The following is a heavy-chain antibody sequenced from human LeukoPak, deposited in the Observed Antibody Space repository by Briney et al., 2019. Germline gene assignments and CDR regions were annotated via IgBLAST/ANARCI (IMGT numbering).Heavy chain of an antibody. CDR2: ISSSGSTI. J-gene: IGHJ4*02. CDR3: ARDGDLAPDVPFDY. Sequence: GGSLRPSCAASRFTFSSYEMNWVRQAPGKGLEWVSYISSSGSTIYYVDSVKGRFAISRDNAKNSLYLQMNSLRAEDTAVYYCARDGDLAPDVPFDYWGQGTLVTVSS. D-gene: IGHD7-27*01. V-gene: IGHV3-48*03. CDR1: RFTFSSYE.